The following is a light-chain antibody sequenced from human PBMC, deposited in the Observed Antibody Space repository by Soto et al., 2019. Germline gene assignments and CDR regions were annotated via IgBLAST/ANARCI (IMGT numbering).Light chain of an antibody. CDR3: QHYFKWPWT. J-gene: IGKJ1*01. V-gene: IGKV3-15*01. CDR1: QGVTTN. Sequence: EIVMAQSPATLSVSPWERVTLSCRAGQGVTTNFAWYEQKSGQSPRLLIYDVSTRATGVPARFSGSGSGTEFTLTISSLQSEDSAVYFCQHYFKWPWTFGQGTKVDIK. CDR2: DVS.